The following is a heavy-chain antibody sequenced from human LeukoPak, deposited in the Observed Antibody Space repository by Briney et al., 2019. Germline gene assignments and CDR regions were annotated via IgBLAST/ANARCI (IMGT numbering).Heavy chain of an antibody. J-gene: IGHJ4*02. D-gene: IGHD1-26*01. CDR3: ASGVGAATAGY. V-gene: IGHV4-30-4*01. Sequence: SETLSLTCTVSGGSISSGDYYWSWIRQPPGKGLEWIGYIYYSGSTYYNPSLKSRVTISVDTSKNQFSLKLSSVTAADTAVYYCASGVGAATAGYWGQGTLVTVSS. CDR1: GGSISSGDYY. CDR2: IYYSGST.